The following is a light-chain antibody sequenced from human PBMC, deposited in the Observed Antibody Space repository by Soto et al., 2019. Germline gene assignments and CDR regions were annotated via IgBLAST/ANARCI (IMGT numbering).Light chain of an antibody. Sequence: DIQMTQSPSSLSASVGKRVSITCRASQDISNYLAWYQQKPGKVPKVLIYAASTLQPGVPSRFSGSGSGTDFTLTISSLHPEDKASSYFQNSPGSPIALGQGTRLEIK. CDR2: AAS. J-gene: IGKJ5*01. CDR1: QDISNY. V-gene: IGKV1-27*01. CDR3: QNSPGSPIA.